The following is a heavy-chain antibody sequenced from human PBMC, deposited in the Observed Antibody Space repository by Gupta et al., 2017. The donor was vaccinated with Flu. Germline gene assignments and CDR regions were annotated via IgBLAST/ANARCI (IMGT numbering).Heavy chain of an antibody. Sequence: EAQLLESGGGSVQPGGSLRLSCAASGFTFNSYTMSWVRQAPGKGLELVSTISGSGGSTYYADSVKGRFTISRDNSKNTLDLQMNSLRAEDTAVYSCAKGGIAGTTRFRGNWFDPWGQGTLVTVSS. D-gene: IGHD1-7*01. J-gene: IGHJ5*02. V-gene: IGHV3-23*01. CDR3: AKGGIAGTTRFRGNWFDP. CDR1: GFTFNSYT. CDR2: ISGSGGST.